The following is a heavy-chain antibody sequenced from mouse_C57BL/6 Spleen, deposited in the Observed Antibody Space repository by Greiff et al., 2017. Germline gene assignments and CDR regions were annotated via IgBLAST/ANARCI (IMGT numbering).Heavy chain of an antibody. V-gene: IGHV1-19*01. J-gene: IGHJ3*01. Sequence: EVQLQQSGPVLVKPGASVKMSCKASGYTFTDYYMNRVKQSHGKSIEWIGVINPYNGGTSYNQKFKGKATLTVDKSSSTAYMELNSLTSEDSAVYYSAPIYYDYDGGFAYWNRRTLVAVSA. D-gene: IGHD2-4*01. CDR1: GYTFTDYY. CDR3: APIYYDYDGGFAY. CDR2: INPYNGGT.